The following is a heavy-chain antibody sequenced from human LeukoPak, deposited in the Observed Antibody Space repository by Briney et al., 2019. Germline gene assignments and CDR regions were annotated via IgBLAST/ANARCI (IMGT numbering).Heavy chain of an antibody. CDR3: ASTLGVGYYDSSGYYYSAFDI. V-gene: IGHV1-18*04. CDR2: ISAYNCNT. Sequence: ASVKVSCKASGYTFTGYYMHWVRQAPGQGLEWMGWISAYNCNTNYAQKLQGRVPMTTDTSTSTSYMELRSPTSDDTAVYYCASTLGVGYYDSSGYYYSAFDIWGQGTMVTVS. D-gene: IGHD3-22*01. CDR1: GYTFTGYY. J-gene: IGHJ3*02.